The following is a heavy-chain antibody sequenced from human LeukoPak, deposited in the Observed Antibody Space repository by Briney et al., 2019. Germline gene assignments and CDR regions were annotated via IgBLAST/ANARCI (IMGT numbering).Heavy chain of an antibody. J-gene: IGHJ2*01. CDR2: INPNTGGT. D-gene: IGHD2-2*02. CDR3: ARKKSDQQLLYYYFDL. CDR1: AYIFTDYY. V-gene: IGHV1-2*02. Sequence: ASVKVSCKASAYIFTDYYMHWVRQAPGQGLEWMGWINPNTGGTNYAQTFQGRVTMTRDTSISTAYMELNSLRSDDAAVYYCARKKSDQQLLYYYFDLWGRGTLVTVSS.